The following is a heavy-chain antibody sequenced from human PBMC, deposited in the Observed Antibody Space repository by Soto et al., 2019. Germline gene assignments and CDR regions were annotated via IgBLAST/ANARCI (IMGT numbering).Heavy chain of an antibody. CDR3: TTDGLNVYGAFDI. Sequence: GGSLRLSCAASGFTFSNAWMNWVRQAPGKGLEWVGRIKSQSGGGTTENAAPVFGRFTISRDDSTNTLYLQMNSLKTEDTALYYCTTDGLNVYGAFDIWGQGTMVTVSS. CDR2: IKSQSGGGTT. D-gene: IGHD1-20*01. J-gene: IGHJ3*02. CDR1: GFTFSNAW. V-gene: IGHV3-15*07.